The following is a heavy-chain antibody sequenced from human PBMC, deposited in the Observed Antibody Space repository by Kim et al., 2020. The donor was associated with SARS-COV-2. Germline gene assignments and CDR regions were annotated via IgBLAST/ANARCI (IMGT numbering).Heavy chain of an antibody. CDR1: GGSFSGYY. CDR2: INHSGST. D-gene: IGHD3-3*01. V-gene: IGHV4-34*01. Sequence: SETLSLTCAVYGGSFSGYYWSWIRQPPGKGLEWIGEINHSGSTNYNPSLKSRVTISVDTSKNQFSLKLSSVTAADTAVYYCARIRIDYDFWSGYYPGGYFQHWGQGTLVTVSS. J-gene: IGHJ1*01. CDR3: ARIRIDYDFWSGYYPGGYFQH.